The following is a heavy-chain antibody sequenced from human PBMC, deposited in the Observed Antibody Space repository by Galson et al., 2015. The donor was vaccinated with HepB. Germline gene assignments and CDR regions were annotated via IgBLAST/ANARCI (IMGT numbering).Heavy chain of an antibody. Sequence: SLRLSCAPSGFTFSSYGMHWVGQVPGKGLEWVAAILFDGSRKYHADSVKGRFTISRDNSKSTLYLQMNSLRAEDTAVYYCAKDMTTTVRGYYDYWGHGTLVTVSS. D-gene: IGHD4-11*01. J-gene: IGHJ4*01. CDR1: GFTFSSYG. CDR2: ILFDGSRK. CDR3: AKDMTTTVRGYYDY. V-gene: IGHV3-30*18.